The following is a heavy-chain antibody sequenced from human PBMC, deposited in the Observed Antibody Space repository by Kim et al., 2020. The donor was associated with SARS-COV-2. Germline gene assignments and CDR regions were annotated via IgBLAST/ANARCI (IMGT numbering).Heavy chain of an antibody. CDR3: ARDQHYYGSGSYSYFDL. Sequence: LKSRVTISVDTSKNQSSLKLSSVTAADTAVYYCARDQHYYGSGSYSYFDLWGRGTLVTVSS. J-gene: IGHJ2*01. V-gene: IGHV4-39*07. D-gene: IGHD3-10*01.